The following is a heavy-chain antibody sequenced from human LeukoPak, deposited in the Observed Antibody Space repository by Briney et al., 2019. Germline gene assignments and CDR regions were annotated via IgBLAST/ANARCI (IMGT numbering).Heavy chain of an antibody. D-gene: IGHD3-22*01. V-gene: IGHV1-2*02. Sequence: ASVKVSCKASGYTFTGSYMHWVRQAPGHRLEWMGGINLNNGRINYAQNFQGRVTMTRDTSISTAHMELSSLTSDDTALYYCARGTYYDSSAYSGVRLFDYWGQGNLVTVSS. CDR1: GYTFTGSY. J-gene: IGHJ4*02. CDR3: ARGTYYDSSAYSGVRLFDY. CDR2: INLNNGRI.